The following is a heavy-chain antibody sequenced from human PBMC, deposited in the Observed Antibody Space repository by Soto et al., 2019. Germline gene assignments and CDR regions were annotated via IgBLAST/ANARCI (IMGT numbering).Heavy chain of an antibody. V-gene: IGHV6-1*01. J-gene: IGHJ3*02. Sequence: SQTLSLTCAISGDSVSSNSAAWNWIRQSPSRGLEWLGRTYYRSKWYNDYAVSVKSRITINPDTSKNKISLQLNSVTPEDTAVYYCASVLPSANWNYVGSGAFDIWGQGTMVTVSS. CDR2: TYYRSKWYN. CDR3: ASVLPSANWNYVGSGAFDI. CDR1: GDSVSSNSAA. D-gene: IGHD1-7*01.